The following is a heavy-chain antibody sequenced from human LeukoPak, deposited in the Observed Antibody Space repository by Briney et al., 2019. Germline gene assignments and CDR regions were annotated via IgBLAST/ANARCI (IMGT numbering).Heavy chain of an antibody. CDR3: AKDLSDYGDYAVVGYYYYGMDV. J-gene: IGHJ6*02. CDR1: GFTFSSYA. CDR2: ISFDGSNK. V-gene: IGHV3-30-3*01. D-gene: IGHD4-17*01. Sequence: GGSLRLSCAASGFTFSSYAMHWVRQAPGKGLEWVAVISFDGSNKYYADSVQGRFTISRDNSKNTLYLQMNSLRAEDTAVYYCAKDLSDYGDYAVVGYYYYGMDVWGQGTTVTVSS.